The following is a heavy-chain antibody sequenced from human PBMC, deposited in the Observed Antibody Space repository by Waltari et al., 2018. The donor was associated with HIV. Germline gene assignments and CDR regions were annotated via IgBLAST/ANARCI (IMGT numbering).Heavy chain of an antibody. V-gene: IGHV3-9*01. J-gene: IGHJ5*01. CDR2: ISWNRGIT. CDR3: AKGGSHLTIFEAWFDS. Sequence: EVQLVESGGGLVQPGRSMRLYCAASGFTFDAYPMHWVRHSPGKVIEWVSGISWNRGITEYGDSVKDRFTISRDNAKNSLYLQMNSLTVEYTAFYYCAKGGSHLTIFEAWFDSWGQGTLVTVSS. D-gene: IGHD3-3*01. CDR1: GFTFDAYP.